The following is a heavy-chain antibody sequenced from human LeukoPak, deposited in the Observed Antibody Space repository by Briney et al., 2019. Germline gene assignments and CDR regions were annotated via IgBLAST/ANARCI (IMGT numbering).Heavy chain of an antibody. CDR1: GFTFSDYY. Sequence: GGSLRLSCAASGFTFSDYYMSWIRQAPGKGLEWVSYISSSGSTIYYADSVKGRFTISRDNAKNSLYLQMNSLRAEDTAVYYCARARYYYDSSGYSDWFDPWGQGTLVTVSS. D-gene: IGHD3-22*01. CDR2: ISSSGSTI. CDR3: ARARYYYDSSGYSDWFDP. J-gene: IGHJ5*02. V-gene: IGHV3-11*01.